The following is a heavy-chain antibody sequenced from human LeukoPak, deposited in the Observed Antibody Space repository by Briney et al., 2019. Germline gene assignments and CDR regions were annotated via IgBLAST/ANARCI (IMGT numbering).Heavy chain of an antibody. J-gene: IGHJ4*02. CDR1: GFTFCDYA. CDR3: TRDKGYSFDC. D-gene: IGHD2-15*01. Sequence: GGSLRLSCTASGFTFCDYAMSWVRQAPGKGLEWVGFIRSKAYGGTTENAASVKGRFTISRDDSKSIAYLQMNSLQTEDTAVYYCTRDKGYSFDCWGQGTLVTVSS. V-gene: IGHV3-49*04. CDR2: IRSKAYGGTT.